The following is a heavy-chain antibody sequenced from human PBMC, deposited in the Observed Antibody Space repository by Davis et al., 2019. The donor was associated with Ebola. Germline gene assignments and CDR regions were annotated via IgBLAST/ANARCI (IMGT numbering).Heavy chain of an antibody. J-gene: IGHJ6*02. CDR2: IYTSGST. CDR3: ARGRGPPPYYYYGMDV. V-gene: IGHV4-4*07. D-gene: IGHD1-14*01. CDR1: GGSISRYY. Sequence: PSETLSLTCTVSGGSISRYYWSWIRQPAGKGLEWIGRIYTSGSTNYNPSLKSRVTMSVDTSKNQFSLKLSSVTAADTAVYYCARGRGPPPYYYYGMDVWGQGTTVTVSS.